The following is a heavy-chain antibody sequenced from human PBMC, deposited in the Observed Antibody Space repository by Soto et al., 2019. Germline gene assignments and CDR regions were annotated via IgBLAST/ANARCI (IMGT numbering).Heavy chain of an antibody. CDR2: ISSDGTNK. V-gene: IGHV3-30-3*01. J-gene: IGHJ3*02. CDR1: GCFVIVDP. Sequence: PWWCVRLSVAAAGCFVIVDPRHFIRQAPGKGLEWVAVISSDGTNKDYADSVKGRITISRDNSKNTVYLQMNSLRPEDTAVYYCARDRYNYDSSGYYNAFDIWGRGTMVT. D-gene: IGHD3-22*01. CDR3: ARDRYNYDSSGYYNAFDI.